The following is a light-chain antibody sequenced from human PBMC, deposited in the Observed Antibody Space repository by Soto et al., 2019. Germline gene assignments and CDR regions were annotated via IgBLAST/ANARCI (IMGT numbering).Light chain of an antibody. CDR2: DVN. Sequence: QSALTQPASVSGSPGQSITISCTGTSSDVGGYNYVSWYQQHPGKAPNLMIYDVNNRPSGVSNRFSGSKSGNTASLTISGLQAEDEADYYCSSYTGSSTNYVFGTGTKVTVL. V-gene: IGLV2-14*01. J-gene: IGLJ1*01. CDR3: SSYTGSSTNYV. CDR1: SSDVGGYNY.